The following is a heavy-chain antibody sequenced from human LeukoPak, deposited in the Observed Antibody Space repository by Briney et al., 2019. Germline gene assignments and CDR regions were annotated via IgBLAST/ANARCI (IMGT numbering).Heavy chain of an antibody. J-gene: IGHJ6*04. CDR3: ARVRSSSWYLG. CDR1: GFTFSDYY. Sequence: KSGGSPRLSCAASGFTFSDYYMTWIRIRQAPGKGLEWVPYISSSGSTIYYADSVKGRFTISRDNAKNSLYLQMNSLRAEDTAVYYCARVRSSSWYLGWGKGTTVTVSS. D-gene: IGHD6-13*01. CDR2: ISSSGSTI. V-gene: IGHV3-11*01.